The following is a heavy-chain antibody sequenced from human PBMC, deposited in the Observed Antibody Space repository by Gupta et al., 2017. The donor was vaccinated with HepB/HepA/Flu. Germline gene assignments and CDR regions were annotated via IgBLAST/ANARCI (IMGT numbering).Heavy chain of an antibody. V-gene: IGHV4-4*07. Sequence: QVQLQESGPGLVKPSETLSLTCTVSGGSISSYYWSWIRQPAGKGLEWIGRIYTSGSTNYNPSLKSRVTMSVDTSKNQFSLKLSSVTAADTAVYYCARERVPSEGATKWVYYYYYMDVWGKGTTVTVSS. CDR1: GGSISSYY. CDR2: IYTSGST. D-gene: IGHD1-26*01. J-gene: IGHJ6*03. CDR3: ARERVPSEGATKWVYYYYYMDV.